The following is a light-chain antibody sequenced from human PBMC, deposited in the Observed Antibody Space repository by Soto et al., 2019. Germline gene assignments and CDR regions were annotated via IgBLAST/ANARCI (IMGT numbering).Light chain of an antibody. J-gene: IGKJ4*01. CDR3: QQYNNWPPLT. V-gene: IGKV3-15*01. CDR1: QSVSSN. Sequence: EIVMTQSPATLSASPGERGTLSCRASQSVSSNLAWYQQKPGQAPRLLIYGASTRATGIPARFSGSGSGTEFTLTISSLQSEDFAVYYCQQYNNWPPLTFGGGTKVEIK. CDR2: GAS.